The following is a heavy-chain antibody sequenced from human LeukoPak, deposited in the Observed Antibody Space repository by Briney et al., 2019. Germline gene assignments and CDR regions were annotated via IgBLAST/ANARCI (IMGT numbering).Heavy chain of an antibody. CDR1: GGSFSDYH. V-gene: IGHV4-34*01. CDR3: ARVRRDFWSGYYSSFDY. D-gene: IGHD3-3*01. Sequence: SETLSLTCAVYGGSFSDYHWSWIRQPPGKGLEGTGEINHNGITNYNPSLKSRITILVETSQNQFSLKLSSVTAADTAVYYCARVRRDFWSGYYSSFDYWGQGTLVTVSS. J-gene: IGHJ4*02. CDR2: INHNGIT.